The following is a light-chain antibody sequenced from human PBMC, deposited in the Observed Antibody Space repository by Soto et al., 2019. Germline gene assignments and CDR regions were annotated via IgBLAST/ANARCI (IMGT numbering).Light chain of an antibody. CDR2: DVS. J-gene: IGLJ1*01. CDR1: SSDVGAYDY. V-gene: IGLV2-14*03. Sequence: QSALTQPASVSGSPGQSITISCTGTSSDVGAYDYVSWYQQHPGEVPKLMIFDVSDRPSGVSNRFSGSKSGNTASLTISGLQAVDEADYYCSSLTTSTSYVFGTGTKVTVL. CDR3: SSLTTSTSYV.